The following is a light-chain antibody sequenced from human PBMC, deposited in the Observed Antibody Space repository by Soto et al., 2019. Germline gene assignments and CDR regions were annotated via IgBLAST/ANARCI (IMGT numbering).Light chain of an antibody. V-gene: IGKV3D-15*01. CDR1: QSVSSN. CDR2: GAS. CDR3: QQYNNWPPRST. Sequence: EIVMTQSPATLSVSPGERATLSCRASQSVSSNLAWYQQKPGQAPRLLIYGASTRATGIPARFSGSGSGTEFTLTISSLPSEDFAVYHGQQYNNWPPRSTFGPRTKVDIK. J-gene: IGKJ3*01.